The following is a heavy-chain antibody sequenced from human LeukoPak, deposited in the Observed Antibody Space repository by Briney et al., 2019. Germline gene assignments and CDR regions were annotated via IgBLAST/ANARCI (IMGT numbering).Heavy chain of an antibody. Sequence: SETLSLTCAVYGGSFSGYYWSWIRQPPGKGLEWIGEINHSGSTNYNPSLKSRVTISVDTSKNQFSLKLSSVTAADTAVYYCARVGTGGYYYYYMDVWGKGTTVTVSS. CDR2: INHSGST. V-gene: IGHV4-34*01. CDR1: GGSFSGYY. CDR3: ARVGTGGYYYYYMDV. J-gene: IGHJ6*03. D-gene: IGHD2-8*02.